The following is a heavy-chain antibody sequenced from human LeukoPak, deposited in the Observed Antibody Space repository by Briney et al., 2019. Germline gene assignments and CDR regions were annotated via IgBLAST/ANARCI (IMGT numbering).Heavy chain of an antibody. V-gene: IGHV4-39*01. Sequence: PSETLSLTCTDSGGSISSSSYYWGWIRQPPGKGLEWIGSIYYSGSTYYNPSLKSRVTISVDTSKNQFSLKLSSVTAADTAVYYCARLSTVIGYWGQGTLVTVSS. CDR2: IYYSGST. J-gene: IGHJ4*02. CDR3: ARLSTVIGY. D-gene: IGHD4-17*01. CDR1: GGSISSSSYY.